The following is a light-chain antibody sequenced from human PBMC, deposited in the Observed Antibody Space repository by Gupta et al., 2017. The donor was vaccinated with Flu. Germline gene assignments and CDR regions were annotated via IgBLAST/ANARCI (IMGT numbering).Light chain of an antibody. V-gene: IGKV3-15*01. CDR3: QQYHDWPYT. J-gene: IGKJ2*01. CDR1: EVFTGN. Sequence: ETVITPPPAILPVSPGERANLSFRASEVFTGNLAWYQQKPGQAPRLLIYGASTRATGVPARFSGSGSGTQFTLTISRLQAEDFALYYCQQYHDWPYTFGQGTKLENK. CDR2: GAS.